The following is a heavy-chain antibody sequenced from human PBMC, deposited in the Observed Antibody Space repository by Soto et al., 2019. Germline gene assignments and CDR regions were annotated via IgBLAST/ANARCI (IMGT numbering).Heavy chain of an antibody. D-gene: IGHD3-3*01. J-gene: IGHJ6*02. Sequence: KGLEWIGYIYYSGSTYYNPSLKSRVTISVDTSKNQFSLKLSSVTAADTAVYYCARCKTDYDFWSGYPDVWGQGTTVTVSS. CDR2: IYYSGST. V-gene: IGHV4-31*02. CDR3: ARCKTDYDFWSGYPDV.